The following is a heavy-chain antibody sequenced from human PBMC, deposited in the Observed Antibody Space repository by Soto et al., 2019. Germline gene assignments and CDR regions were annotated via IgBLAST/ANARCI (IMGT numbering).Heavy chain of an antibody. Sequence: GASVKVSWKASGYTFTGYYMHWVRQAPGQGLEWMGWINPNSGGTNYAQKFQGRVTMTRDTSISTAYMELSRLRSDDTAVYYCARVGLGYCSGGSCYYYYVMDVWGQGTTDTVSS. CDR2: INPNSGGT. V-gene: IGHV1-2*02. J-gene: IGHJ6*02. CDR1: GYTFTGYY. D-gene: IGHD2-15*01. CDR3: ARVGLGYCSGGSCYYYYVMDV.